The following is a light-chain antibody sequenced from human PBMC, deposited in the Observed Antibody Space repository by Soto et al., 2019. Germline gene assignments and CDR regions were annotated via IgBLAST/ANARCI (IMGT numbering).Light chain of an antibody. CDR1: QSLLHSDGYNY. J-gene: IGKJ4*01. CDR3: MQALQTPT. CDR2: LAS. V-gene: IGKV2-28*01. Sequence: DIVMTQSPLSLPVTPGEPASISCRSSQSLLHSDGYNYLAWYLQKPGXYPXLLIDLASSRASGVPDRFSVSGSGTDFTLKISRVEAEDVGVYGCMQALQTPTFGGGTKVDIK.